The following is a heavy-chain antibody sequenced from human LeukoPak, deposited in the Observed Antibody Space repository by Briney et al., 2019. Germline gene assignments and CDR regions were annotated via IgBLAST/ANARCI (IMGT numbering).Heavy chain of an antibody. CDR1: GVTLSSYW. V-gene: IGHV3-74*01. CDR3: ARPPGSWYFDY. CDR2: INTDGSTT. J-gene: IGHJ4*02. Sequence: GGSLRLSCAASGVTLSSYWIHWVRQAPGQGLVWVSRINTDGSTTTYADSVKGRFTISRDNAKNTVYLQTNSLRAEDTAVYYCARPPGSWYFDYWGQGTLVTVSS. D-gene: IGHD6-13*01.